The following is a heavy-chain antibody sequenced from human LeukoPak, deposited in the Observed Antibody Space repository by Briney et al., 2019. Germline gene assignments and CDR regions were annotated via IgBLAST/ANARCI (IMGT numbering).Heavy chain of an antibody. CDR3: AKGGWLDD. J-gene: IGHJ4*02. D-gene: IGHD6-19*01. V-gene: IGHV3-23*01. Sequence: GGSLRLSCAASGFNFNKYDMTRARQAPGKGLEWVSTITGRSDETYYTDSVKGRFVTSRDNSKDTLYLQMNSLRAEDTALYYCAKGGWLDDLGQGALVTVSS. CDR1: GFNFNKYD. CDR2: ITGRSDET.